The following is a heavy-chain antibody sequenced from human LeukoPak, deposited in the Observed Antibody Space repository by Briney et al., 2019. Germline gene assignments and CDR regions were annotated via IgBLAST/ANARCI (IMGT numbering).Heavy chain of an antibody. V-gene: IGHV3-30*04. CDR1: GFNFSSFA. CDR3: ATVGIRTASDN. CDR2: ISFDGSDR. D-gene: IGHD1-14*01. Sequence: PGRSLRLSCAASGFNFSSFAMHWVRQAPGKGLEWVTVISFDGSDRFYTDSVKGRFTISRENSKNTLYLQMNNLTAEDTAVYYCATVGIRTASDNWGQGTLVSVSS. J-gene: IGHJ4*02.